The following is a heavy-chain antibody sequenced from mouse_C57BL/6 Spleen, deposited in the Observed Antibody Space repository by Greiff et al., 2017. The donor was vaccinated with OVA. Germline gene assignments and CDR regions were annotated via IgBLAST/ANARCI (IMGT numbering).Heavy chain of an antibody. J-gene: IGHJ1*03. V-gene: IGHV6-6*01. Sequence: EVMLVESGGGLVQPGGSMKLSCAASGFTFSDAWMDWVRQSPEKGLEWVAEIRNKANNHATYYAESVKGRFTISRDDYKSSVYLKMNSLRAEDTGIYYCTRNYALYWYFDVWGTGTTVTVSA. CDR2: IRNKANNHAT. CDR3: TRNYALYWYFDV. D-gene: IGHD1-1*01. CDR1: GFTFSDAW.